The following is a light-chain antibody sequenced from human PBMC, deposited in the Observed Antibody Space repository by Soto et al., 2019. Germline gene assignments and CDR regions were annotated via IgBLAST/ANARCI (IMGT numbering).Light chain of an antibody. CDR2: DTS. CDR3: QQYNNWPPIP. CDR1: QSVSIK. Sequence: EIVMTQSPATLSVSPGETATLSCRASQSVSIKLAWYQQKPGQAPRLLIYDTSTRATGIPARFSGSGSGTEFTLTISSLQSEDFAVYYCQQYNNWPPIPFGQGTRLEIK. V-gene: IGKV3-15*01. J-gene: IGKJ5*01.